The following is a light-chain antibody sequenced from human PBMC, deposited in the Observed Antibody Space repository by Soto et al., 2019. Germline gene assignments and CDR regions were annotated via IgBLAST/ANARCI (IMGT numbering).Light chain of an antibody. CDR2: GVS. J-gene: IGLJ3*02. V-gene: IGLV2-14*01. CDR3: SSYTPRSRL. CDR1: SSDVGHYNF. Sequence: QSALTQPASVSGSPGQSITISCTGSSSDVGHYNFVSWYQQHPGKAPKLIIYGVSNRPSGVSTRFSGSKSGNTASLTISGLQADDEADYYCSSYTPRSRLFGGGTKVTVL.